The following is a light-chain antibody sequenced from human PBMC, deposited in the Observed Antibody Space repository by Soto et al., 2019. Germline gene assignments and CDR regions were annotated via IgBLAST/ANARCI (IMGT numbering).Light chain of an antibody. Sequence: QSVLTQPPSASGAPGQRVTISCSGSRSNIGSNTVNWYQQRPGTAPKLLIYSHNQRPSGVPDRFSVSKSGTSASLAISGLQSEDEADYYCATWDDNLDGYVFGTGTKLTVL. J-gene: IGLJ1*01. CDR2: SHN. CDR1: RSNIGSNT. V-gene: IGLV1-44*01. CDR3: ATWDDNLDGYV.